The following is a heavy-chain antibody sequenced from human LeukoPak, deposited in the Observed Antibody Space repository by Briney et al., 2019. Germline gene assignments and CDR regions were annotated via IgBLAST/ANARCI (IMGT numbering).Heavy chain of an antibody. CDR1: GGTFRRND. CDR2: FIPNLSIA. D-gene: IGHD5-12*01. CDR3: ASSYSGYHY. J-gene: IGHJ4*02. Sequence: SVKVSCKAFGGTFRRNDLTWVRQAPGQGLEWMGGFIPNLSIAHYAQKFKARVTITADESTTTVYMELRSLRSEDTAVYYCASSYSGYHYWGQGTLVTVSS. V-gene: IGHV1-69*10.